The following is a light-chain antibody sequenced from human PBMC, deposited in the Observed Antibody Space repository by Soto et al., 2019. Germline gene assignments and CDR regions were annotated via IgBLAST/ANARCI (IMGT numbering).Light chain of an antibody. CDR1: QTINNR. CDR3: QESTIYSLT. Sequence: DIQMTMSPSTLSACVGDRVTIPCRASQTINNRLAWYQQKPGKAPKLLIFDVSSLESGVPSRFSGSGSGTEFTLTICSLQPDDFTTYYSQESTIYSLTFAGGAMVDVK. V-gene: IGKV1-5*01. CDR2: DVS. J-gene: IGKJ4*01.